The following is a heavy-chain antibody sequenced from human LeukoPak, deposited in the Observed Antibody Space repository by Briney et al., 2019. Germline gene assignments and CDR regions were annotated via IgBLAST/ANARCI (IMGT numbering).Heavy chain of an antibody. CDR3: ARGRLLGIAAAGYHGLDP. CDR1: GYTFTSYA. J-gene: IGHJ5*02. CDR2: INAGNGNT. D-gene: IGHD6-13*01. Sequence: GASVKVSCKASGYTFTSYAMHWVRQAPGQRLEWMGWINAGNGNTKYSQEFQGRVTITRDTSASTAYMELSSLRSEDMAVYYCARGRLLGIAAAGYHGLDPWGQGTLVTVSS. V-gene: IGHV1-3*03.